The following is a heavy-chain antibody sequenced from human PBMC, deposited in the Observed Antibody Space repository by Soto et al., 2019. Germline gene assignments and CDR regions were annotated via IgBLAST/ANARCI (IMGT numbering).Heavy chain of an antibody. CDR1: GGSISSGGYS. D-gene: IGHD3-22*01. CDR2: IYHSGST. CDR3: ARASGYYDSSGYSFIGKLDY. J-gene: IGHJ4*02. Sequence: SETLSLTCAVSGGSISSGGYSWIWIRHPPGKGLGWIGYIYHSGSTYYNPSLKSRVTISVDRSKNQFSLKLSSVTAADTAVYYCARASGYYDSSGYSFIGKLDYWGQGTLVTVSS. V-gene: IGHV4-30-2*01.